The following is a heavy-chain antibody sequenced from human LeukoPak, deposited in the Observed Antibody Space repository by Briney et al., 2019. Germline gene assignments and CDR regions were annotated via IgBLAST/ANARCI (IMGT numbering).Heavy chain of an antibody. CDR1: GFLFRLFN. D-gene: IGHD3-16*02. CDR3: ARDDRENIRGYPAPDY. J-gene: IGHJ4*02. Sequence: GGSLRLSCAPCGFLFRLFNMKWVRQAPGKGLEWVATTNQDGGGKYYVDSVKGRFTITRDNAKNSLYLQMNSLRVEDTAVYYCARDDRENIRGYPAPDYWGQGTLVTVSS. V-gene: IGHV3-7*05. CDR2: TNQDGGGK.